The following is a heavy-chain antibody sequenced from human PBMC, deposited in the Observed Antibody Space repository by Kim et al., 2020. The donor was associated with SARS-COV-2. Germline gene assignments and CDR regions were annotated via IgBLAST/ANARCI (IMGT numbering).Heavy chain of an antibody. Sequence: SVKVSCKASGGTFSSYAISWVRQAPGQGLEWMGGIIPIFGTANYAQKFQGRVTITADESTSTAYMELSSLRSEDTAVYYCARDRALTTYYFDYWGQGTLVTVSS. D-gene: IGHD4-17*01. CDR1: GGTFSSYA. V-gene: IGHV1-69*13. CDR2: IIPIFGTA. J-gene: IGHJ4*02. CDR3: ARDRALTTYYFDY.